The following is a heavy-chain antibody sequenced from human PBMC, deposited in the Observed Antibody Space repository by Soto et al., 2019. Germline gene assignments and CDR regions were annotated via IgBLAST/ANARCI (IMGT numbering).Heavy chain of an antibody. Sequence: SETLSLTCTVSGGSISSSSYYWGWIRQPPGKGLEWIGSIYHSGNTNYNPSLKSRVSISVDTSKNQFSLEIYSVTASDTAIYYCARDPGRAVALDWGGGTLVTVSS. V-gene: IGHV4-39*07. D-gene: IGHD6-19*01. CDR2: IYHSGNT. CDR3: ARDPGRAVALD. CDR1: GGSISSSSYY. J-gene: IGHJ4*02.